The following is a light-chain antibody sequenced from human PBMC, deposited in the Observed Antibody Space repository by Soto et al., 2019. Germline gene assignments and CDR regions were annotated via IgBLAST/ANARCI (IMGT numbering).Light chain of an antibody. CDR2: VNSDSSH. V-gene: IGLV4-69*01. J-gene: IGLJ7*01. CDR3: QTWGTGLPL. Sequence: QSVLTQWPSASASLGASVNLTCTLEHGHANFAVAWHQQQPKKGPRYLMTVNSDSSHTKGDGIPDRFSGTTSGAERYLTISGLQSEDEADYYCQTWGTGLPLFGVGTQLTVL. CDR1: HGHANFA.